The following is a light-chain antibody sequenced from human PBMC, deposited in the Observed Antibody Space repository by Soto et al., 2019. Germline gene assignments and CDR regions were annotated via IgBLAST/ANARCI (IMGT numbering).Light chain of an antibody. J-gene: IGKJ1*01. Sequence: DIQMTQSPSTLSASVGDRVTITCRASQSTSTWLAWYQQRPGKTPKLLISEASKLGIGVPSRFSGSGSGTEFTLTISSLQPDDFATYYCQQYITYPYAFGQGTKVEIK. CDR1: QSTSTW. V-gene: IGKV1-5*03. CDR2: EAS. CDR3: QQYITYPYA.